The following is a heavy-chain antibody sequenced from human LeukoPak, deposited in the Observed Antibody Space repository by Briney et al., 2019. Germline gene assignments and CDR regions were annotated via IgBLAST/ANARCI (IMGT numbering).Heavy chain of an antibody. CDR3: AKGTGYYFDY. J-gene: IGHJ4*02. CDR1: GFPFSSYG. CDR2: IRYDGSNK. V-gene: IGHV3-30*02. Sequence: PGGSLRLSCTTSGFPFSSYGMHWVRQAPGKGLEWVAFIRYDGSNKYYADSVKGRFTISRDNSKNTLYLQMNSLRAEDTAVYYCAKGTGYYFDYWGQGTLVTVSS.